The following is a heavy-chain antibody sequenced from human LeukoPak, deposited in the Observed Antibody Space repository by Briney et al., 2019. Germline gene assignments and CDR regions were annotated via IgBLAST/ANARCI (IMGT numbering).Heavy chain of an antibody. V-gene: IGHV3-30*03. CDR1: GFTFSSYG. CDR2: ISYDGSNK. J-gene: IGHJ4*02. CDR3: ARAGFVQWLVHFDY. Sequence: PGGSLRLSCAASGFTFSSYGMHWVRQAPGKGLEWVAVISYDGSNKYYADSVKGRFTISRDNAKNSLYLQMNSLRAEDTAVYYCARAGFVQWLVHFDYWGQGTLVTVSS. D-gene: IGHD6-19*01.